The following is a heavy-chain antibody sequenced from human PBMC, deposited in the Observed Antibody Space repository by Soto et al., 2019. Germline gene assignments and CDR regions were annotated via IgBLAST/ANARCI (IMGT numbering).Heavy chain of an antibody. V-gene: IGHV4-59*01. CDR3: ARGGASSQWFDP. CDR1: GGSISGYY. J-gene: IGHJ5*02. Sequence: QVQLQESGPGLVKPSETLPLTCTVSGGSISGYYWSWIRQPPGKGLEWIGYIYYSGNTNYNPSLKSRXXIXVXXSKNQFSLNLSSVTAADTAVYYCARGGASSQWFDPWGQGTLVTVSS. CDR2: IYYSGNT.